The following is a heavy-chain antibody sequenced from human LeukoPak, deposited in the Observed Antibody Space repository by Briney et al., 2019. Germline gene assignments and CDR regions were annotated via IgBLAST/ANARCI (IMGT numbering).Heavy chain of an antibody. CDR1: GFTFSSYS. CDR2: ISSSSSYI. Sequence: PGGSLRLSCAASGFTFSSYSMNWVRQAPGKGLEWVSSISSSSSYIYYADSAKGRFTTSRDNAKNSLYLQMNSLRAEDTAVYYCARDFRGYSYGGFDYWGQGTLVTVSS. D-gene: IGHD5-18*01. V-gene: IGHV3-21*01. CDR3: ARDFRGYSYGGFDY. J-gene: IGHJ4*02.